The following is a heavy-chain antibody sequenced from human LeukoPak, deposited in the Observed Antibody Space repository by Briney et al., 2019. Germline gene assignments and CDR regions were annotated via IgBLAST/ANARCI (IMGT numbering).Heavy chain of an antibody. CDR1: GFTFSSYS. J-gene: IGHJ4*02. V-gene: IGHV3-21*01. D-gene: IGHD4-23*01. CDR2: ISSSSSYI. Sequence: GGSLRLSCAASGFTFSSYSMNWVRQAPGKGLEWVSSISSSSSYIYYADSVKGRFTISRDNAKNSLYLQMNSLRAEDTAVYYCATRDYGGNTLGYWGQGTLVTVSS. CDR3: ATRDYGGNTLGY.